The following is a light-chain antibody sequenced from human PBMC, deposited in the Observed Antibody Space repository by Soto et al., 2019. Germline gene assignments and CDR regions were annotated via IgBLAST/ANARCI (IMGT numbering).Light chain of an antibody. Sequence: RTSRTPTVSPRKRATLSCRASQSVSSSYLAWYQQKPGQAPRLLIYCASSRATGIPDRFSGSGSGTDFTLTHSGQEPEDWAAYSCYLSSTFGEVTNAAIK. CDR1: QSVSSSY. CDR3: YLSST. J-gene: IGKJ4*02. CDR2: CAS. V-gene: IGKV3-20*01.